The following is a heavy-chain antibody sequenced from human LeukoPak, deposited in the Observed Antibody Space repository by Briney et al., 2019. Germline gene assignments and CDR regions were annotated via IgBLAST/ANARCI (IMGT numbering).Heavy chain of an antibody. CDR3: ARLMTSYYYFDY. CDR1: GGTFSSFA. D-gene: IGHD2-21*01. J-gene: IGHJ4*02. V-gene: IGHV1-69*05. Sequence: ASVKVSCKPSGGTFSSFAISWVRQAPGQGLEWMGGIIPLFGTATHSQMFQGRVTITTDESTSTAYMDLSSLKSEDTAVYYCARLMTSYYYFDYWGQGTLVTVSS. CDR2: IIPLFGTA.